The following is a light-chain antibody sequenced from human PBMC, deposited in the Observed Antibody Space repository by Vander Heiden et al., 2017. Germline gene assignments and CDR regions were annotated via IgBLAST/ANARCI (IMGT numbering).Light chain of an antibody. V-gene: IGKV1-39*01. CDR2: AAS. J-gene: IGKJ1*01. CDR1: QSISSY. Sequence: QMTQSPSSLSASVGDRVTITRRASQSISSYLNWYQQKPAKAPTLLIYAASSFQSGVPSRFSGSGSGTDFTLTISSLQPADFATYYCHQCYSNPQTFGQGTKVEIK. CDR3: HQCYSNPQT.